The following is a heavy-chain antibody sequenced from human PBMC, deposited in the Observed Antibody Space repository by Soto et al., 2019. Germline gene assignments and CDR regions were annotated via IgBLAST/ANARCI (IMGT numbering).Heavy chain of an antibody. CDR1: GGSISSYY. Sequence: SETLALTCTVSGGSISSYYWSWIRQPPGKGLEWIGYIYYSGSTNYNPSLKSRVTISVDTSKNQFSLKLSSVTAADTAVYYCARDDLRGSRFDYWGQGTLVTVSS. V-gene: IGHV4-59*01. CDR2: IYYSGST. D-gene: IGHD5-12*01. CDR3: ARDDLRGSRFDY. J-gene: IGHJ4*02.